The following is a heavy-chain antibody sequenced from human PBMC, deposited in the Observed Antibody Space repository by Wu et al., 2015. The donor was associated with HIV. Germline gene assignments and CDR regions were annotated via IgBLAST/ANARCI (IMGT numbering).Heavy chain of an antibody. D-gene: IGHD2-21*01. J-gene: IGHJ4*02. CDR1: GGTFSYSA. Sequence: QLVQSGAEVKKPGSSVKVSCKASGGTFSYSAIAWVRQAPGQGLEWMGRIIPIFGKTNYAQKFQGRVTITADESSTTAYMELSSLRSEDTAVYYCARDSHCGGDCYFFGHYWGQGALVTVSS. V-gene: IGHV1-69*13. CDR2: IIPIFGKT. CDR3: ARDSHCGGDCYFFGHY.